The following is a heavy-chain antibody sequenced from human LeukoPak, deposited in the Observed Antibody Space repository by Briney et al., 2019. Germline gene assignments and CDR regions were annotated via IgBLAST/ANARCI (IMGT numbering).Heavy chain of an antibody. CDR3: ARSGYYYDSSGYCQMDY. D-gene: IGHD3-22*01. CDR1: GYTFTSYD. V-gene: IGHV1-8*03. CDR2: MNPNSGNT. J-gene: IGHJ4*02. Sequence: SVKVSCKASGYTFTSYDINWVRQATGQGLEWMGWMNPNSGNTGYAQKFQGRVTITRNTSISTAYMELSSLRSEDTAVYYCARSGYYYDSSGYCQMDYWGQGTLVTVSS.